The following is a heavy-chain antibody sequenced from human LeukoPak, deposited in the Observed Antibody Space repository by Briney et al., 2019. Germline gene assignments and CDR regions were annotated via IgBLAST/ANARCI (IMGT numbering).Heavy chain of an antibody. V-gene: IGHV1-69*13. CDR3: ASDQLHTGYYFDY. D-gene: IGHD2-2*01. J-gene: IGHJ4*02. CDR1: GGTFSSYA. CDR2: IIPIFGTA. Sequence: SVKVSCKASGGTFSSYAISWVRQAPGQGLEWMGGIIPIFGTANYAQKFQGRVTITADESTSTAYMELSSLRSEDTAVYYCASDQLHTGYYFDYWGQGTLVTVSS.